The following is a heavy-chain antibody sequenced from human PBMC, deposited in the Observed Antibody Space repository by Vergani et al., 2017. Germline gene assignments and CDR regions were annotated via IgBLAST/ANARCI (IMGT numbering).Heavy chain of an antibody. V-gene: IGHV4-61*02. CDR2: FYTGGGT. D-gene: IGHD6-13*01. CDR1: GGSISSGSYY. J-gene: IGHJ6*02. Sequence: QVQLQESGPGLVRPSQTLSLTCTVSGGSISSGSYYWSWLRQPAGKGLEWIGRFYTGGGTSYNPSLKSRVTISVDTSKNQFSLQLSSVTAADTAVYYCATDPLYSTTWPFLLLVMVFWGQGTTVTVSS. CDR3: ATDPLYSTTWPFLLLVMVF.